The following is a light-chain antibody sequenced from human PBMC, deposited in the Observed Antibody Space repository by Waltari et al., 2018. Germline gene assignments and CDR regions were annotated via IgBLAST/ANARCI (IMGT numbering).Light chain of an antibody. Sequence: SSELTQDPAVSLALGRPVGITCQGDSLRTSYASWYQQKPGQAPVLVIYGKNNLPSGIPGRFSGSSSGNTASLTITGAQAEDEADYYCNSRDSSGNHVVFGGGTKLTVL. CDR3: NSRDSSGNHVV. CDR2: GKN. CDR1: SLRTSY. V-gene: IGLV3-19*01. J-gene: IGLJ2*01.